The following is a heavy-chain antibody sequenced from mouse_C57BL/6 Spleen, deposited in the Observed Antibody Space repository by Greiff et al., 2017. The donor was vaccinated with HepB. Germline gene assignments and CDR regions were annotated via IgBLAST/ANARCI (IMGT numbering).Heavy chain of an antibody. CDR3: ARRGVTTYYYAMDY. CDR1: GYAFTNYL. Sequence: VQLQQSGAELVRPGTSVKVSCKASGYAFTNYLIEWVKQRPGQGLEWIGVINPGSGGTNYNEKFKGKATLTADKSSSTAYMQLSSLTSEDSAVYFCARRGVTTYYYAMDYWGQGTSVTVSS. CDR2: INPGSGGT. J-gene: IGHJ4*01. V-gene: IGHV1-54*01. D-gene: IGHD2-2*01.